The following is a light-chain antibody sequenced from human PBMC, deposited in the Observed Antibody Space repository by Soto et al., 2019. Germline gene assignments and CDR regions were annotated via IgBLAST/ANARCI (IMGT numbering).Light chain of an antibody. V-gene: IGLV4-69*01. CDR2: LNSDGSH. CDR3: QTWGTGTHVV. J-gene: IGLJ2*01. Sequence: QPVLTQPPSASASLGASVRLTCTLSSGHSSYAIAWHQQQPEKGPRYLMKLNSDGSHTKGDGIPDRFSGSSSGAERHLTISSLQSEDEADYYCQTWGTGTHVVFGGGTKLTVL. CDR1: SGHSSYA.